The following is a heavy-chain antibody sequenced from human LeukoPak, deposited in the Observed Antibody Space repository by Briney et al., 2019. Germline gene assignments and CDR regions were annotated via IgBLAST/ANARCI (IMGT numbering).Heavy chain of an antibody. Sequence: ASVKVSCKVSGYTLTELSMHWVRQAPGKGLEWMGGFDPEDGETIYAQKFQGRVTMTEDTSTDTAYMELSSLRSEDTAVCYCATAVGATRGMDVWGQGTTVTVSS. CDR2: FDPEDGET. D-gene: IGHD1-26*01. V-gene: IGHV1-24*01. J-gene: IGHJ6*02. CDR1: GYTLTELS. CDR3: ATAVGATRGMDV.